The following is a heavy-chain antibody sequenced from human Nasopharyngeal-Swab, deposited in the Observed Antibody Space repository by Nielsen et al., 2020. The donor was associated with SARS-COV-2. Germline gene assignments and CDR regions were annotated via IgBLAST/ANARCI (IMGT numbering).Heavy chain of an antibody. CDR1: GFTFSSYA. CDR2: ISSNGGST. CDR3: ARDAIVVVPAATYYYYGMDV. D-gene: IGHD2-2*01. V-gene: IGHV3-64*02. Sequence: GGSLRLSCAASGFTFSSYAMHWVRQAPGKGLEYVSAISSNGGSTYYADSVKGRFTISRDNAKNSLYLQMNSLRAEDTAVYYCARDAIVVVPAATYYYYGMDVWGQGTTVTVSS. J-gene: IGHJ6*02.